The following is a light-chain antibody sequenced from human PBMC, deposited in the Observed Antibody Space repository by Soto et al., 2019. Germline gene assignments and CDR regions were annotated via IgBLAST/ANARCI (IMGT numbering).Light chain of an antibody. J-gene: IGKJ1*01. CDR1: QSISDS. V-gene: IGKV1-5*01. CDR2: DVS. CDR3: QQYNSYSPT. Sequence: DIQMTQSPSTLPASVGDRVTITCRASQSISDSLAWYQQKPGKAPDLLISDVSKLESGVPSRFSGSGSGTDFTLTISSLHPDDFATYYCQQYNSYSPTFGQGTKVDIK.